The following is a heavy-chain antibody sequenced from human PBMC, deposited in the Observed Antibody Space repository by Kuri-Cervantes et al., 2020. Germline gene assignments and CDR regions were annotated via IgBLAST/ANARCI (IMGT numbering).Heavy chain of an antibody. V-gene: IGHV5-51*01. Sequence: GESLKISCKGSGYSFTSYWIGWVRQVPGKGLEWMGIIYPGDSDTRYSPSFQGQVTIPADKSNSTAYLQWTSLKASDTAMYYCARLLTNWFDPWGQGTLVTVSS. J-gene: IGHJ5*02. CDR1: GYSFTSYW. CDR3: ARLLTNWFDP. CDR2: IYPGDSDT.